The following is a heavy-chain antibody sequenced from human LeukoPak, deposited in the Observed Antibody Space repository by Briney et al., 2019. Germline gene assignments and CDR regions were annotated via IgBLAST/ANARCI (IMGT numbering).Heavy chain of an antibody. J-gene: IGHJ4*02. CDR2: ISSSSSYI. CDR3: ARQWLVTGGNDY. Sequence: GGSLRLSCAASGFTFSSYSMNWVRQAPGKGLDWVSSISSSSSYIYYADSVKGRFTISRDNAKNSLYLQMNSLRAEDTAVYYCARQWLVTGGNDYWGQGTLVTVSS. D-gene: IGHD6-19*01. V-gene: IGHV3-21*01. CDR1: GFTFSSYS.